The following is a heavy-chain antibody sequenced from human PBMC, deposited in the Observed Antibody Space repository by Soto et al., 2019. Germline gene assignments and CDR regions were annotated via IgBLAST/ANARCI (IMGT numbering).Heavy chain of an antibody. J-gene: IGHJ4*02. V-gene: IGHV3-23*01. CDR2: ISGSGGST. CDR3: AKDPYYDFWSGYYTGQYFDY. CDR1: GFTFSSYA. Sequence: GGSLRLSCAASGFTFSSYAMSWVRQAPGKGLEWVSAISGSGGSTYYADSVKGRFTISRDNSKNTLYLQMNSLRAEDTAVYYCAKDPYYDFWSGYYTGQYFDYWGQGTLVTVSS. D-gene: IGHD3-3*01.